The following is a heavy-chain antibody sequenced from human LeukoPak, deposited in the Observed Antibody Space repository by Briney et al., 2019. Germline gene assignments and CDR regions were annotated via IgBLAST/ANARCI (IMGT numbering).Heavy chain of an antibody. D-gene: IGHD6-13*01. CDR1: GGSISSYY. J-gene: IGHJ5*02. CDR2: IYTSGST. CDR3: ARELYSSSWYKWFDP. V-gene: IGHV4-4*07. Sequence: SETLSLTCTVSGGSISSYYWSWIRQPAGKGLKWIGRIYTSGSTNYNPSLKSRVTMSVDTSKNQFSLKLSSVTAADTAVYYCARELYSSSWYKWFDPWGQGTLVTVSS.